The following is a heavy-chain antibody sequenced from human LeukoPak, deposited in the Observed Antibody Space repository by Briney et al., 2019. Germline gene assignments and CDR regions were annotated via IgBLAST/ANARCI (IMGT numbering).Heavy chain of an antibody. CDR2: ISSSSSYI. D-gene: IGHD3-22*01. CDR1: GFTFSSYS. Sequence: GGSLRLSCAASGFTFSSYSMNWVRQAPGKGLEWVSSISSSSSYIYYAASVKGRFTISRDNAKNSLYLQMNSLRAEDTAVYYCARDGYYYDSLVDYWGQGTLVTVSS. V-gene: IGHV3-21*01. J-gene: IGHJ4*02. CDR3: ARDGYYYDSLVDY.